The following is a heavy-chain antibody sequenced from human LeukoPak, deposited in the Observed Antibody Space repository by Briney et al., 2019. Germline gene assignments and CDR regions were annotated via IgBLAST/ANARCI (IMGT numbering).Heavy chain of an antibody. V-gene: IGHV4-4*02. Sequence: SETLSLTCAVSGGSISNSNWWSWVRQPPGKGLEWIGEIYHSGSTNYNPSLKSRVTISVDKSKNQFSLKLSSVTAADTAVYYCARALSAGTQGPNIPLGYWGQGTLVTVSS. J-gene: IGHJ4*02. D-gene: IGHD6-13*01. CDR2: IYHSGST. CDR3: ARALSAGTQGPNIPLGY. CDR1: GGSISNSNW.